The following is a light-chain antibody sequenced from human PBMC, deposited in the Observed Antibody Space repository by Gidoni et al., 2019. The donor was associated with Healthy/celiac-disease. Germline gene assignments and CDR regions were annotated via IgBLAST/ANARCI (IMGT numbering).Light chain of an antibody. V-gene: IGKV1-5*03. CDR2: KAS. CDR1: QSISRW. J-gene: IGKJ2*01. Sequence: DIQMTQSPSTLSASVGDRVTITCRASQSISRWLDWYQQKPGKAPKLLIYKASSLESGGPSRFSGSGSGTEFTLTISSLQPDDFATYYCQQYNNYSGITFGQGTKLEIK. CDR3: QQYNNYSGIT.